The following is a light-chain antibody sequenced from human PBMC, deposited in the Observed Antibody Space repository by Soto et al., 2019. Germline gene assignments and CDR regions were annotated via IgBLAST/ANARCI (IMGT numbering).Light chain of an antibody. Sequence: EIVMTQSPATLSVSPGERATLSCRAGQGVTTNFAWYQQKSGQSPRLLIYDVSIRATGVPAKFSGTGSETDFTPTISVLQSEDSAVYFCQQYNNWPFSFGQGTRREIK. CDR1: QGVTTN. CDR2: DVS. J-gene: IGKJ5*01. V-gene: IGKV3D-15*03. CDR3: QQYNNWPFS.